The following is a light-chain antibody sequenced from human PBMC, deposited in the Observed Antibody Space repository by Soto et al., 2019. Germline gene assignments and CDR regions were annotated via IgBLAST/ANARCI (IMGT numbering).Light chain of an antibody. CDR1: QSFSSSF. Sequence: ENVFTQAPGTLSLSPGERATPSCRAIQSFSSSFLAWYQQKPGQAPRLLIYGISSRANGIPDRFSGSGSGTDFTLTISRLEPEDYAVYYCQQYDVSPPITFGQGTRLEI. CDR2: GIS. CDR3: QQYDVSPPIT. J-gene: IGKJ5*01. V-gene: IGKV3-20*01.